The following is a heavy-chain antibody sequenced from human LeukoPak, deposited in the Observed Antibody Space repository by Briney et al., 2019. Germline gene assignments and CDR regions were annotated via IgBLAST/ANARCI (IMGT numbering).Heavy chain of an antibody. Sequence: GGSLRLSCAASGFTFSSYTMSWVRQAPGKGLEWVSTISKIVGSTYYTDSVKSRFTISRDNSKNTLYLQMNSLGAEDTAVYYCAKRDSSGYYYFDFWGQGTLVTVSS. V-gene: IGHV3-23*01. J-gene: IGHJ4*02. CDR2: ISKIVGST. CDR1: GFTFSSYT. D-gene: IGHD6-19*01. CDR3: AKRDSSGYYYFDF.